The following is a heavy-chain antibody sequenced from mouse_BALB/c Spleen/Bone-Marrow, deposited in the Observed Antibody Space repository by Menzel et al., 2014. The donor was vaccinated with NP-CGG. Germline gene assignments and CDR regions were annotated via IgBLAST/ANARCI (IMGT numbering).Heavy chain of an antibody. V-gene: IGHV4-1*02. CDR2: INPDSSMI. D-gene: IGHD4-1*01. CDR1: GFDFSRYW. J-gene: IGHJ3*01. Sequence: EVMLVESGGGLVQPGGSLKISCAASGFDFSRYWMNWVRQAPGKGLEWIGEINPDSSMINYTPSLKDKFIISRDNAKNTLFLQMSKVKSEGTALYYCARPETGSWFAYWGQGTLVTVSA. CDR3: ARPETGSWFAY.